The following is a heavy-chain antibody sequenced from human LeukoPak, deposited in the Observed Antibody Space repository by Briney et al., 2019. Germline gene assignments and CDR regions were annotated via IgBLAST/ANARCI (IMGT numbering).Heavy chain of an antibody. CDR3: ARRIRGAPTDH. V-gene: IGHV1-8*01. CDR2: MNPNSGNT. CDR1: GYTFTTYD. J-gene: IGHJ4*02. D-gene: IGHD3-10*01. Sequence: ASVKVSCKASGYTFTTYDLNWLRQATGQGLEWMGWMNPNSGNTGYAQKFQGRVTMTRNTSISTAYMELNNLTSEDTAVYYCARRIRGAPTDHWGQGTLVTVSS.